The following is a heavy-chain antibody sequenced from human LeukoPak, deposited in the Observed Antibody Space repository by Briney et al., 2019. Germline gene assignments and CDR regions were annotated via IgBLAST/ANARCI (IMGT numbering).Heavy chain of an antibody. Sequence: GGSLRLSCAASGFTFSSYGMHWVRQAPGKGLEWVAVIWYDGSNKYCADSVKGRFTISRDNSKNTLYLQMNSLRAEDTAVYYCARDYGDYRGNYFDYWGQGTLVTVSS. V-gene: IGHV3-33*01. CDR2: IWYDGSNK. J-gene: IGHJ4*02. CDR3: ARDYGDYRGNYFDY. CDR1: GFTFSSYG. D-gene: IGHD4-17*01.